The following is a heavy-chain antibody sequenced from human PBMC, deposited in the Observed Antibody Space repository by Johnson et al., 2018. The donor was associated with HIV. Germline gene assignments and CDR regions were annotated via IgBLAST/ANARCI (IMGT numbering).Heavy chain of an antibody. D-gene: IGHD6-19*01. CDR2: INWNGGST. Sequence: VQLVESGGGVVRPGGSLRLSCAASGFTFEDYGMSWVRQAPGKGLEWVSGINWNGGSTGYADSVKGRFTISRDNAKNSLYVQMNSLRVEDTALYYCATTRLSTGWYAFDIWGQGTMVTVSS. J-gene: IGHJ3*02. CDR1: GFTFEDYG. CDR3: ATTRLSTGWYAFDI. V-gene: IGHV3-20*04.